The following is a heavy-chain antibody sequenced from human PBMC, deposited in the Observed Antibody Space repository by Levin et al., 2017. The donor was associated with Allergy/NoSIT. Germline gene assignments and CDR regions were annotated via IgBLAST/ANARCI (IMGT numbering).Heavy chain of an antibody. CDR2: IKEDGSEK. CDR1: GFTFSGYW. CDR3: ARKLSAQWVGDAFDI. V-gene: IGHV3-7*01. Sequence: GGSLRLSCAASGFTFSGYWMTWVRQAPGKRLEWVGRIKEDGSEKYYVDSVKGRFTMSRDNAKNSLYLQMNSLRAEDTAVYYCARKLSAQWVGDAFDIWGQGTMVTVSS. J-gene: IGHJ3*02. D-gene: IGHD6-19*01.